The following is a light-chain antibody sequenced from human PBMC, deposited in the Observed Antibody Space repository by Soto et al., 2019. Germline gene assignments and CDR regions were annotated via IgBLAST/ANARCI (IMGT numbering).Light chain of an antibody. Sequence: EIVLTQSPGTLSLSPGERAILSCRASQSVSSSYLAWYQQKPGQAPRLLIYGASSRATSIPDRFSGSGSGTDFTLTISRLEPEDFAVYYCQQYGSSPVTFGQGTKVEIK. CDR1: QSVSSSY. V-gene: IGKV3-20*01. CDR3: QQYGSSPVT. CDR2: GAS. J-gene: IGKJ1*01.